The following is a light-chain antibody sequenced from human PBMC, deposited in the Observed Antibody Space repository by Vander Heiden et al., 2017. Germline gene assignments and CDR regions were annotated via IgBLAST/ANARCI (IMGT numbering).Light chain of an antibody. Sequence: EIVLTQSPGTLSLSPGERATLSCRASQSVSSTYLAWYQQKPGRAPRLLIYGASSRATGIPDRFSGSGSGTDFTLTISRLEPEDFAVYYCQQYGSYGSSSFTFGGGTKVEIK. CDR1: QSVSSTY. J-gene: IGKJ4*01. CDR3: QQYGSYGSSSFT. CDR2: GAS. V-gene: IGKV3-20*01.